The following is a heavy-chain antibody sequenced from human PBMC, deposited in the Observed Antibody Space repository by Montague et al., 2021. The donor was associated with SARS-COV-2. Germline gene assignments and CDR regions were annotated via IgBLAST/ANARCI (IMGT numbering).Heavy chain of an antibody. J-gene: IGHJ6*02. CDR1: GGSISSYY. D-gene: IGHD4-17*01. V-gene: IGHV4-59*12. CDR3: ARDYGDYGSGYYYGMDV. Sequence: SETLSLTCTASGGSISSYYWSWIRQPPGKGLEWIGYIYYSGSTNYNPSLKSRVTISVDTSKNQFSLKLSSVTAADTAVYYCARDYGDYGSGYYYGMDVWGQGTTVTVSS. CDR2: IYYSGST.